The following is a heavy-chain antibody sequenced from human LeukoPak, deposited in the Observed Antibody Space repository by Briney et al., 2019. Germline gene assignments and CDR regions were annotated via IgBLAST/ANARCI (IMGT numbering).Heavy chain of an antibody. V-gene: IGHV1-69*01. CDR2: IIPIFGTA. J-gene: IGHJ6*02. D-gene: IGHD2-15*01. CDR3: ATPGWFGQRNYYYYYGMDV. CDR1: GGTFSSYA. Sequence: SVKVSCKASGGTFSSYAISWVRQAPGQGLDWMGGIIPIFGTANYAQKFQGRVTITADESTSTAYMELSSLRSEDTAVYYCATPGWFGQRNYYYYYGMDVWGQGTTVTVSS.